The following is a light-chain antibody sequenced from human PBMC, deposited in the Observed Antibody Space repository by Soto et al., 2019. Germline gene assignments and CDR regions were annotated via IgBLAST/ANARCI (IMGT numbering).Light chain of an antibody. CDR1: NSDVGAYDY. Sequence: QSALSQPASVSGSPGQSITISCTGTNSDVGAYDYISWYQHHPGKAPKLIIYEVGYRPSGVSTRFSGSKSGNTAFLTVSGLQAEDEADYYCSSYTSSSTLRVFGGGTKLTVL. CDR2: EVG. J-gene: IGLJ3*02. CDR3: SSYTSSSTLRV. V-gene: IGLV2-14*01.